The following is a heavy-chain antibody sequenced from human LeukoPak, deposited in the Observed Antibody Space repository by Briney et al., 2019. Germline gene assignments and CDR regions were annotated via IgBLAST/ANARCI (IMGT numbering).Heavy chain of an antibody. V-gene: IGHV4-31*03. D-gene: IGHD3-9*01. CDR2: IYYSGST. Sequence: SQTLSLTCTVSGGSISSGGYYWSWIRQHPGKGLEWIGYIYYSGSTYYNPSLKSRVTISVDTSKNQFSLKLSSVTAADTAVCYCARGFLRYPEIDYWGQGTLVTVSS. CDR1: GGSISSGGYY. CDR3: ARGFLRYPEIDY. J-gene: IGHJ4*02.